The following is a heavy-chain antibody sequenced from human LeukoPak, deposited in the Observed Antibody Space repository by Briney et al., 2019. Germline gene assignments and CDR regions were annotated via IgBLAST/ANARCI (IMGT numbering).Heavy chain of an antibody. J-gene: IGHJ4*02. Sequence: PGRSQRLSCAASGFTFSTHAMHWVRQAPGKGLEWVAVISFDGNDKYSSDSVKGRFTISRDNSKSTLYLQMNSLRVEDSAVYYCARGDGYGDYWGQGTLVTVSS. CDR3: ARGDGYGDY. V-gene: IGHV3-30*03. CDR2: ISFDGNDK. D-gene: IGHD5-24*01. CDR1: GFTFSTHA.